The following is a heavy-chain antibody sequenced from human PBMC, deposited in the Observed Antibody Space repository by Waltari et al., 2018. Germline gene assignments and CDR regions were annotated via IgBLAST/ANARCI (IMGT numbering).Heavy chain of an antibody. CDR3: ARDLVGYCSSTSCYTLDY. V-gene: IGHV3-30-3*01. CDR2: ISYDGSNK. Sequence: QVQLVESGGGVVQPGRSLRLSCAASGFTFSSYAMHWVRQAPGQGLEWVAVISYDGSNKYYADSVKGRFTISRDNSKNTLYLQMNSLRAEDTAVYYCARDLVGYCSSTSCYTLDYWGQGTLVTVSS. D-gene: IGHD2-2*02. CDR1: GFTFSSYA. J-gene: IGHJ4*02.